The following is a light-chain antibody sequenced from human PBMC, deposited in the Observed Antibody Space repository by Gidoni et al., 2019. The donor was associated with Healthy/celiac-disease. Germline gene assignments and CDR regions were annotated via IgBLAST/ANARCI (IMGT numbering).Light chain of an antibody. CDR2: WAS. Sequence: DIVMTHSPVSLAVSLGEKGTINCKSSQSVLYSSNNKNYLAWYQQKPGQPPKLLIYWASTRESGVPDRFSGSGSGTDFTLTISSLQAEDVAVYYCQQYYSTPLFTFGPXTKVDIK. V-gene: IGKV4-1*01. J-gene: IGKJ3*01. CDR3: QQYYSTPLFT. CDR1: QSVLYSSNNKNY.